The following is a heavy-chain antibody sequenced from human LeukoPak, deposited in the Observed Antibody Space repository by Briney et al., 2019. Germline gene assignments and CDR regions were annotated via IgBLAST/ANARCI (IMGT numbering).Heavy chain of an antibody. V-gene: IGHV3-30-3*01. D-gene: IGHD1-1*01. Sequence: GGSLRLSCAASGFTFSSYAMHWVRQAPGKGLEWVAVISYDGSNKYYADSVKGRFTISRDNSKNTLYPQMNSLRAEDTAVYYCASGQTTATSYFDYWGQGTLVTVSS. CDR3: ASGQTTATSYFDY. J-gene: IGHJ4*02. CDR2: ISYDGSNK. CDR1: GFTFSSYA.